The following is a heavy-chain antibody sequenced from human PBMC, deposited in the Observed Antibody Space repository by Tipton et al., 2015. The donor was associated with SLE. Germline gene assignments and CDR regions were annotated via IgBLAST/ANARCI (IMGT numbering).Heavy chain of an antibody. CDR3: ARELYSSYFDY. V-gene: IGHV4-59*12. D-gene: IGHD6-19*01. CDR1: GGSISSYY. CDR2: IYYSRST. Sequence: LRLSCTVSGGSISSYYWSWIRQPPGNGLEWIGYIYYSRSTNYNPSLKSRVTISVDTSKNQFSLKLSSVTAADTAVYYCARELYSSYFDYWGQGTLVTVSS. J-gene: IGHJ4*02.